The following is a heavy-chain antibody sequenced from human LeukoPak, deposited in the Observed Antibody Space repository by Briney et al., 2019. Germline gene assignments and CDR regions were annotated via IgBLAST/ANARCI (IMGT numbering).Heavy chain of an antibody. CDR1: GGSFSGYY. CDR3: TTDGYSGYEGLYDY. V-gene: IGHV3-15*01. Sequence: ETLSLTCAVYGGSFSGYYWSWIRQAPGKGLEWVGRIKSKTDGGTTDYAAPVKGRFIISRDDSKNTLYLQMNSLKTEDTAVYYCTTDGYSGYEGLYDYWGQGTLVTVSS. D-gene: IGHD5-12*01. CDR2: IKSKTDGGTT. J-gene: IGHJ4*02.